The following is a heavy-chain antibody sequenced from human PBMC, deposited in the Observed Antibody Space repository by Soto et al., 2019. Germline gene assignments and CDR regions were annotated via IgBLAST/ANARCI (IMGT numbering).Heavy chain of an antibody. D-gene: IGHD3-22*01. CDR2: ISTYNGKK. CDR1: GYIFTSYG. Sequence: ASVKVSCKASGYIFTSYGITWVRQAPGQGLEWMGWISTYNGKKNYAQKVQGRVTMTADTSTTTAFMELRSLRSDDKAVYYCTRGYYYDSSGHYYWGQGTMVTVSS. J-gene: IGHJ4*02. V-gene: IGHV1-18*01. CDR3: TRGYYYDSSGHYY.